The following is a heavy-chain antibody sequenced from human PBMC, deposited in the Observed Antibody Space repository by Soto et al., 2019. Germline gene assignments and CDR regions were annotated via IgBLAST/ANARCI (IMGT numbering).Heavy chain of an antibody. J-gene: IGHJ4*02. Sequence: PGESLKISCKGSGYSFTSYWISWVRQMPGKGLEWMGRIDPSDSYTNYSPSFQGHVTISADKSISTAYLQWSSLKASDTAMYYCAIKVYGDYTRSSDYWGQGTLVTVSS. CDR3: AIKVYGDYTRSSDY. V-gene: IGHV5-10-1*01. CDR2: IDPSDSYT. D-gene: IGHD4-17*01. CDR1: GYSFTSYW.